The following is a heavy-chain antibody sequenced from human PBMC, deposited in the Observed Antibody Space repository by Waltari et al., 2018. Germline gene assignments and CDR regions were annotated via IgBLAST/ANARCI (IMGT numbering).Heavy chain of an antibody. Sequence: QVQLVQSGAEVKKPGSSVKVSCKASGGTFSSYAISWVRQAPGQGLEWMGWIITILGIAKYAQKCQGRVRITADESTSTAYMELSSLRSEDTAVYDCARAVYSGYDYGYYYYYYMDVWGKGTTVTVSS. CDR1: GGTFSSYA. CDR2: IITILGIA. D-gene: IGHD5-12*01. J-gene: IGHJ6*03. V-gene: IGHV1-69*04. CDR3: ARAVYSGYDYGYYYYYYMDV.